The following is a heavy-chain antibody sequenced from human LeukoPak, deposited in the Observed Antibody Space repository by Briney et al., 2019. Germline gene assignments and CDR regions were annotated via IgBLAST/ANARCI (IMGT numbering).Heavy chain of an antibody. V-gene: IGHV3-9*01. CDR3: AKVGALSSYYFDY. Sequence: PGGSLRLSCAASGFTFDDYAMHWVRQAPGKGLEWVSGISWSSGSIGYADSVKGRFTISRDNAKNSLYLQMNSLRAEDTALYYCAKVGALSSYYFDYWGQGTPVTVSS. J-gene: IGHJ4*02. D-gene: IGHD3-16*01. CDR2: ISWSSGSI. CDR1: GFTFDDYA.